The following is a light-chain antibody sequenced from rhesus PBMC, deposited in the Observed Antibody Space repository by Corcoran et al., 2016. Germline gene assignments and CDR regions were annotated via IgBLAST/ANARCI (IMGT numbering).Light chain of an antibody. CDR3: QQYSSRPLT. J-gene: IGKJ4*01. V-gene: IGKV1-22*01. CDR2: KAS. Sequence: DIQMTQSPSSLSASVGDTVSITCRASQDISSWLVWYQQKPGKAPKLLIYKASSLQGGVPSRFSGSGYGTDFTLTISSLQSEDFATYYCQQYSSRPLTFGGGTKVELK. CDR1: QDISSW.